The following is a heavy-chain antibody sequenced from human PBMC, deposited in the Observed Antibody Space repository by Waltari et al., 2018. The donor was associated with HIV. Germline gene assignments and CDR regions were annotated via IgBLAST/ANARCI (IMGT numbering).Heavy chain of an antibody. Sequence: QVQLQESGPGLVKPSETLSLTCTVPGGSISNYYWSWIRQPPGKGLDLLGFIYFTGSTNYNPSLKSRVTMSVDTSKNQFSLKLSSVTAADTAVYYCASSGYSYGTGYYFDYWGQGTLVTVSS. CDR3: ASSGYSYGTGYYFDY. D-gene: IGHD5-18*01. CDR1: GGSISNYY. V-gene: IGHV4-59*01. J-gene: IGHJ4*02. CDR2: IYFTGST.